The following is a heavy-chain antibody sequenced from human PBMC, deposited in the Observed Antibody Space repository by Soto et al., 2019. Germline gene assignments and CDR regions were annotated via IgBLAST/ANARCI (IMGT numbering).Heavy chain of an antibody. CDR3: ASRRGGYNWRDY. J-gene: IGHJ4*02. Sequence: GASVKVSCKASGGTFSSYAISWVRQAPGQGLEWMGGIIPIFGTANYAQKFQGRVTITADESTSTAYMELSSLRSEDTAVYYCASRRGGYNWRDYWGQGTLVTVSS. D-gene: IGHD5-12*01. V-gene: IGHV1-69*13. CDR1: GGTFSSYA. CDR2: IIPIFGTA.